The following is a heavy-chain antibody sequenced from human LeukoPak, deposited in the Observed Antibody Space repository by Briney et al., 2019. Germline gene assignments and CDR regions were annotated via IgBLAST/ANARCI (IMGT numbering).Heavy chain of an antibody. V-gene: IGHV3-21*01. D-gene: IGHD3-3*01. CDR1: GFTFSTYT. CDR3: ARDFTPEWFDIH. Sequence: GGSLRLSCAASGFTFSTYTMNWVRQAPGKGLEWVSSITSSNNCIYYSDSVKGRFTISRDNAKNSLYLQMNNLRAEDTAVYYCARDFTPEWFDIHWGQGTLVTVS. CDR2: ITSSNNCI. J-gene: IGHJ4*02.